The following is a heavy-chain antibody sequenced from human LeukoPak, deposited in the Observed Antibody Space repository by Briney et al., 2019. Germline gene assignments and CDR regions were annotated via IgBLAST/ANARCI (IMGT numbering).Heavy chain of an antibody. D-gene: IGHD5-12*01. CDR2: IWYDGSNK. CDR3: ARDGGYSGYVLYYFDY. V-gene: IGHV3-33*01. Sequence: GGSLRLSCAASGFIFSSYGMHWVRQAPGKGLEWVAVIWYDGSNKYYADSVKGRFTISRDNSKNTLYLQMNSLRAEDTAVYYCARDGGYSGYVLYYFDYWGQGTLVTVSS. CDR1: GFIFSSYG. J-gene: IGHJ4*02.